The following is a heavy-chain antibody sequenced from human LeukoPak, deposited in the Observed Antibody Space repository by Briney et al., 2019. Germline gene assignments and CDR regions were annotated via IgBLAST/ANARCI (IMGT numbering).Heavy chain of an antibody. D-gene: IGHD1-26*01. Sequence: GGSLRLSCAASGFTFSDYYMSWIRQAPGKGLEWVSYISSSGSTIYYADSAKGRFTISRDNAKNSLYLQMNSLRAEDTAVYYCARDKDSGSYFYFDYWGQGTLVTVSS. V-gene: IGHV3-11*01. CDR3: ARDKDSGSYFYFDY. CDR1: GFTFSDYY. J-gene: IGHJ4*02. CDR2: ISSSGSTI.